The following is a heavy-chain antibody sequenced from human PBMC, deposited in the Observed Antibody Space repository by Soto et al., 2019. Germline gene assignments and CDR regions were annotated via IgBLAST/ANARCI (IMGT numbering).Heavy chain of an antibody. CDR1: GGSISNGVYY. CDR3: ARSPAPYTSRWFDP. J-gene: IGHJ5*02. Sequence: PSETLSLTCIASGGSISNGVYYWSWIRQHPGKGLEWIGYIYYSGSTYYNPSLKSRVSLSLDTSKNVFSLQLSSVTAADTAVYYCARSPAPYTSRWFDPWGQGTLVTVSS. CDR2: IYYSGST. D-gene: IGHD6-13*01. V-gene: IGHV4-31*03.